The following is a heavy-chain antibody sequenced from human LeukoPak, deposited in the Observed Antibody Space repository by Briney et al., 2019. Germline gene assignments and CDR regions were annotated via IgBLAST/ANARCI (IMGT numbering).Heavy chain of an antibody. CDR2: IYHSGST. Sequence: PSQTLSLTCAVSGGSISSGGYSWSWIRQPPGKGLELIRYIYHSGSTYYNPSLKSRVTISVDMSKNQFSLKLSSVTAADTAVYYCAGEYSTGWRFDYWGQGTLVTVSS. CDR3: AGEYSTGWRFDY. J-gene: IGHJ4*02. CDR1: GGSISSGGYS. D-gene: IGHD6-19*01. V-gene: IGHV4-30-2*01.